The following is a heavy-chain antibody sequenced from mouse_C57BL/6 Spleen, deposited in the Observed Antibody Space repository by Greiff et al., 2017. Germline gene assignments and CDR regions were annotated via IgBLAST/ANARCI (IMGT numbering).Heavy chain of an antibody. CDR3: TSRGGNYAMDY. D-gene: IGHD1-1*02. J-gene: IGHJ4*01. V-gene: IGHV1-15*01. CDR1: GYTFTDYE. Sequence: QVHVKQSGAELVRPGASVTLSCKASGYTFTDYEMHWVKQTPVHGLEWIGAIDPETGGTAYNQKFKGKAILTADKSSSTAYMELRSLTSEDSAVYYGTSRGGNYAMDYWGQGTSVTVSS. CDR2: IDPETGGT.